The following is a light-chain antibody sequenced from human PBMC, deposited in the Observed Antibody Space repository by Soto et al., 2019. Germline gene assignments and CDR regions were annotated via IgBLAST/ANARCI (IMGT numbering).Light chain of an antibody. CDR2: LGS. J-gene: IGKJ1*01. Sequence: DIVMTQSPLSLPVTTGEPASISCRCRERLLHSNGYNYLHWYLQKPGQSPQLLIYLGSNRASGVPDRFSGSGSGTDFTLKISSVEAEDVGVYYCMQALQTPSAFGQGTKVDIK. CDR3: MQALQTPSA. V-gene: IGKV2-28*01. CDR1: ERLLHSNGYNY.